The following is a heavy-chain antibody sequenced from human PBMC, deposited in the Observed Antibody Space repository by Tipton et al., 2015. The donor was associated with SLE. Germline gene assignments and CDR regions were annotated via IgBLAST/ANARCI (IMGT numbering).Heavy chain of an antibody. Sequence: TLSLTCTVSGGSISFDYWSWIRQSAGRGLEWIGRIYSSGDRDYNPSLRSRVTMSIDASQNRVSLRLKSVSAADTAVYYCVRNVNTTMDVWGQGTTVTVSS. CDR2: IYSSGDR. J-gene: IGHJ6*02. CDR3: VRNVNTTMDV. V-gene: IGHV4-4*07. D-gene: IGHD1-14*01. CDR1: GGSISFDY.